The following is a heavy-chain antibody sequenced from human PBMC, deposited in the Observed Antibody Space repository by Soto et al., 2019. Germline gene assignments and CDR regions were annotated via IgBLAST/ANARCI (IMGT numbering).Heavy chain of an antibody. V-gene: IGHV3-30-3*01. J-gene: IGHJ6*02. CDR2: ISYDGSNK. Sequence: PGGSLRLSCAASGFTFSSYAMHWVRQAPGKGLEWVTVISYDGSNKYYADSVKGRFTISRDNSKNTLYLQMNSLRAEDTAVYYCARPLDFWSGKDVWGQGTTVTVSS. CDR3: ARPLDFWSGKDV. D-gene: IGHD3-3*01. CDR1: GFTFSSYA.